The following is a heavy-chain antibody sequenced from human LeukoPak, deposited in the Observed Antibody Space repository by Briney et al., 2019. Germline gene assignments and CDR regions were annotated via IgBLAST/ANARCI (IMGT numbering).Heavy chain of an antibody. Sequence: GGSLRLSCAASGFIFNIYGMTWVRQAPGKGLEWVSSISSSSDYIYYADSVKGRFTISRDNAKNSLYLQMKSLRAEDTAVYYCARGKTSQNIVTRKTYNWFDPWGQGTLVTVSS. D-gene: IGHD2/OR15-2a*01. CDR2: ISSSSDYI. V-gene: IGHV3-21*01. CDR3: ARGKTSQNIVTRKTYNWFDP. J-gene: IGHJ5*02. CDR1: GFIFNIYG.